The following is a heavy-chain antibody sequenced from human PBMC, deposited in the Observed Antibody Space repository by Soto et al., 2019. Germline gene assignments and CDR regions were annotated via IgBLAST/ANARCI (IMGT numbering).Heavy chain of an antibody. CDR1: GYTFTSYG. Sequence: ASVKVSCKASGYTFTSYGISGVRQAPGQGLEWMGWISAYNGNTNYAQKLQGRVTMTTDTSTSTAYMELRSLRSDDTAVYYCASGPKLLGYYYYYRMDVWGQGTTVTVSS. V-gene: IGHV1-18*04. J-gene: IGHJ6*02. CDR2: ISAYNGNT. CDR3: ASGPKLLGYYYYYRMDV. D-gene: IGHD1-7*01.